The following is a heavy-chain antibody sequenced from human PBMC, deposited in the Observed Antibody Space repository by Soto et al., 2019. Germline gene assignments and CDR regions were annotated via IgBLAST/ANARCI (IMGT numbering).Heavy chain of an antibody. Sequence: GSGPTLVNPTQTLTLTCTFSGFSLTSNDVRVGWIRQPPGKALEWLALIYWDDDKRYSPSLKSRLTITKDTSKNQVVLRMTNMDPVDTATYCCAHSRYSRSSFDYWGQGTLVTVSS. CDR2: IYWDDDK. CDR3: AHSRYSRSSFDY. CDR1: GFSLTSNDVR. J-gene: IGHJ4*02. D-gene: IGHD6-6*01. V-gene: IGHV2-5*02.